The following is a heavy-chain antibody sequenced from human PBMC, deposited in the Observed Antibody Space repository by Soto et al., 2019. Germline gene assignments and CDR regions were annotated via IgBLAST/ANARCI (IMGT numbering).Heavy chain of an antibody. CDR3: ARHITIGFYYYMDV. J-gene: IGHJ6*03. CDR2: IYYSGST. V-gene: IGHV4-59*08. Sequence: SETLSLTCTVSGGSISSYYWSWIRQPPGKGLEWIGYIYYSGSTNYNPSLKSRVTISVDTSKNQFSLKLSSVTAADTAVYYCARHITIGFYYYMDVWGKGTTVTVSS. CDR1: GGSISSYY. D-gene: IGHD3-3*01.